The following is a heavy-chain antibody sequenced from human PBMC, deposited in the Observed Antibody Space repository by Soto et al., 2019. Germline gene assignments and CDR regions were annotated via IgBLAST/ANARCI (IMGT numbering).Heavy chain of an antibody. CDR2: ISSGDDT. CDR3: ARNSSPGGMDV. CDR1: GFIVSNNY. J-gene: IGHJ6*01. Sequence: EVQLVVSGGALIQPGGSLRLSCAASGFIVSNNYMSWVRQAPGKGLEWVSVISSGDDTYYADSMKGRFTICRDNSKNEVYVQMDNVRADDTAVYYCARNSSPGGMDVWGPRTTVTVS. V-gene: IGHV3-53*01. D-gene: IGHD6-13*01.